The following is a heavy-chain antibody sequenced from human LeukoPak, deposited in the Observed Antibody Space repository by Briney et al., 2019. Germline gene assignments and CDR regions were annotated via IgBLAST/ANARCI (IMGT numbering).Heavy chain of an antibody. V-gene: IGHV4-59*01. CDR3: ARSPGYYDFWSGYSHALYYYYYGMDV. D-gene: IGHD3-3*01. CDR1: GGSISSYY. J-gene: IGHJ6*02. CDR2: IYYSGST. Sequence: PSETLSLTCTVSGGSISSYYWSWIWQPPGKGLEWIGYIYYSGSTNYNPSLKSRVTISVDTSKNQFSLKLSSVTAADTAVYYCARSPGYYDFWSGYSHALYYYYYGMDVWGQGTTVTVSS.